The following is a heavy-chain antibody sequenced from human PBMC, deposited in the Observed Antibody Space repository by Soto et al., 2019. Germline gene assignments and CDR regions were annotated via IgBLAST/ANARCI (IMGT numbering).Heavy chain of an antibody. Sequence: QEQLQESGPGLVKPSETLSLTCTVSGASISSYYWSWIRQPPGKGLDWIGYIHYSGSINYNPSLKSRVIISIDTSKNQCSLNLGSVTAADTAVYYCARHSQNGPPLWFGELLSWGQGTLVTVSS. J-gene: IGHJ4*02. CDR1: GASISSYY. CDR3: ARHSQNGPPLWFGELLS. D-gene: IGHD3-10*01. V-gene: IGHV4-59*01. CDR2: IHYSGSI.